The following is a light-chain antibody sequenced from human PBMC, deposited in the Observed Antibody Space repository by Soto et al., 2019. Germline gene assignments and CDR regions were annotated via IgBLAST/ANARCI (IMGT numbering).Light chain of an antibody. V-gene: IGLV1-40*01. J-gene: IGLJ2*01. CDR1: SSNIGAGYD. CDR2: GNS. Sequence: QSVLTQPPSVSGAPGQRVTISCTGSSSNIGAGYDVHWYQQLPGTAPKLLIYGNSNRTSGVPDRFSGSKSGTSASLAITGLQAEDEADYYCQSYDSSLSGSGVFGGGTKLTV. CDR3: QSYDSSLSGSGV.